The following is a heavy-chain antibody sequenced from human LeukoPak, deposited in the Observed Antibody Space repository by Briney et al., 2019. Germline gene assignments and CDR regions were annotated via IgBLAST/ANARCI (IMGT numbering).Heavy chain of an antibody. V-gene: IGHV3-30-3*01. CDR3: AREGAMVREHYYGMDV. J-gene: IGHJ6*02. D-gene: IGHD3-10*01. CDR2: ISYDGSNK. Sequence: PGGSLRLSCAASGFTFSSYAMHWVRQAPGKGLEWVAVISYDGSNKYYADSVKGRFTISRDNSKNTLYLQMNSLRAEDTAVYYCAREGAMVREHYYGMDVWGQGTTVTVSS. CDR1: GFTFSSYA.